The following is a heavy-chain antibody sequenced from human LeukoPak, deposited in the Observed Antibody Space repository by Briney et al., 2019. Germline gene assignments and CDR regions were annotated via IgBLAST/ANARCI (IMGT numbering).Heavy chain of an antibody. CDR3: AREKPGPQELLVY. CDR1: GFTFSTYW. CDR2: INRDWSHT. D-gene: IGHD1-14*01. J-gene: IGHJ4*02. Sequence: GSLRLSCAASGFTFSTYWMHWVRQAPGKGLVLVSRINRDWSHTRHADSVKGRFTISRDNAKNTLYLQMNNLKVEDTAVYYCAREKPGPQELLVYWGQGTLVTVSS. V-gene: IGHV3-74*01.